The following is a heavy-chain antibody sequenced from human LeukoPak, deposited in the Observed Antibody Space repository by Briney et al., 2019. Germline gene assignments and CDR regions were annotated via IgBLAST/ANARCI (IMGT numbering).Heavy chain of an antibody. V-gene: IGHV3-30*02. CDR1: GFTFSSYG. Sequence: PGGSLRLSGPPSGFTFSSYGMHWVRQAPGKGLEWVAFIRNDGSTKYFADSVKGRFTISRDNSKNTLYLQMNSLRAEDTAVYYCAKTHSSSWGIFDYWGQGTLVTVSS. D-gene: IGHD6-13*01. J-gene: IGHJ4*02. CDR2: IRNDGSTK. CDR3: AKTHSSSWGIFDY.